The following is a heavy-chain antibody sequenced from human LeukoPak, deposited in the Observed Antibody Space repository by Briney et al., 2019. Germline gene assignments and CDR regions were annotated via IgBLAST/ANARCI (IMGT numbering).Heavy chain of an antibody. CDR3: ARGATGTYWDWFDP. CDR1: GVTFSDHW. D-gene: IGHD1-26*01. J-gene: IGHJ5*02. CDR2: INQDGSEK. Sequence: GGSLRLSCAASGVTFSDHWMTWVPQTAGKGLEWVAHINQDGSEKHFVDSVEGRFTISRDNDNNSMSLQMNKLRVEDTAVYYCARGATGTYWDWFDPWGQGTLVTVSS. V-gene: IGHV3-7*01.